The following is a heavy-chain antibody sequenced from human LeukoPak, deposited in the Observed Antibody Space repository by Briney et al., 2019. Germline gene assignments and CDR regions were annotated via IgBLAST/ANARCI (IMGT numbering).Heavy chain of an antibody. V-gene: IGHV4-4*02. J-gene: IGHJ4*02. CDR3: ASFSSSSSSDY. D-gene: IGHD6-6*01. CDR1: GGSISSSNW. Sequence: SETLSLTCAVSGGSISSSNWWSWVRQPPGKGLEWVGEIYHSGSTNYNPSLKSRVTISVDKSKNQFSLKLSSVTAADTAVYYCASFSSSSSSDYWGQGTLVTVSS. CDR2: IYHSGST.